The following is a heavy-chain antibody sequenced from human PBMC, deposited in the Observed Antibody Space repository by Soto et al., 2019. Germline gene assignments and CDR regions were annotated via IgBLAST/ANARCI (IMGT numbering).Heavy chain of an antibody. CDR2: IIPIFGTA. D-gene: IGHD6-13*01. Sequence: SVKVSCKASGGTFSSYAISWVRQAPGQGLEWMGGIIPIFGTANYAQKFQGRVTITADESTSTAYMELSSLRSEDTAVYYCAGCEAAVRNWFDPWGRGTLVTVSS. J-gene: IGHJ5*02. CDR1: GGTFSSYA. V-gene: IGHV1-69*13. CDR3: AGCEAAVRNWFDP.